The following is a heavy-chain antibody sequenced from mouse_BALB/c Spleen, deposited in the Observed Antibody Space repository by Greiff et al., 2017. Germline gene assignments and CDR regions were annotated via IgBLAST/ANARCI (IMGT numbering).Heavy chain of an antibody. V-gene: IGHV5-6-5*01. CDR3: VTKRADGYYAMDY. CDR2: ISSGGST. CDR1: GFTFSSYA. J-gene: IGHJ4*01. D-gene: IGHD2-3*01. Sequence: EVKLMESGGGLVKPGGSLKLSCAASGFTFSSYAMSWVRQTPEKRLEWVASISSGGSTYYPDSVKGRFTISRDNARNILYLQMSSLRSEDTAMYYCVTKRADGYYAMDYWGQGTSVTVSS.